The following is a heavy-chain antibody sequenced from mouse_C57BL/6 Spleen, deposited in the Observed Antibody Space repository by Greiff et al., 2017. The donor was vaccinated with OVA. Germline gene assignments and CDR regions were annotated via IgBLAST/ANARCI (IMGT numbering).Heavy chain of an antibody. CDR3: AREDGSSFFAY. CDR2: IDPSDSYT. CDR1: GYTFTSYW. Sequence: QVQLQQPGAELVKPGASVKLSCKASGYTFTSYWMQWVKQRPGQGLEWIGEIDPSDSYTNYNQKFKGKATLTVDTSSSTAYMQLSSLTSEDSAVYYCAREDGSSFFAYWGQGTLVTVSA. D-gene: IGHD1-1*01. J-gene: IGHJ3*01. V-gene: IGHV1-50*01.